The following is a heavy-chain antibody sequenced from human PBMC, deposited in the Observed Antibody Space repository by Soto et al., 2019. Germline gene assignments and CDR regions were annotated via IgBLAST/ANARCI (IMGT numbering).Heavy chain of an antibody. CDR1: GFSFGNSP. CDR2: ITEAGGGI. J-gene: IGHJ4*02. V-gene: IGHV3-23*01. CDR3: AKNLPVGGLCYWCPPAH. D-gene: IGHD2-21*02. Sequence: VQLLESGGGFVQPGGSLKLSCVASGFSFGNSPMSWVRQAPGRGLECVSAITEAGGGIYYATSVKGRFVVSRDNSKNTLFLELNNLRVDDTATYYCAKNLPVGGLCYWCPPAHWGQGVVVTVSS.